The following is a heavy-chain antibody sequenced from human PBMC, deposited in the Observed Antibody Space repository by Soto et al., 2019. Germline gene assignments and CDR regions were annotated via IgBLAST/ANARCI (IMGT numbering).Heavy chain of an antibody. V-gene: IGHV3-33*01. CDR3: ARSPRPRYCTGGECYGNDFFDV. CDR2: LWSDGTSK. Sequence: ASGSLRLCCRASGVTIGHYGAHCVRQAPGKGLEWVAVLWSDGTSKYYAESVKGRFTISRDKSRNMMYLEMNSLRVEDTALYYCARSPRPRYCTGGECYGNDFFDVWGQGTAVT. J-gene: IGHJ3*01. D-gene: IGHD2-8*02. CDR1: GVTIGHYG.